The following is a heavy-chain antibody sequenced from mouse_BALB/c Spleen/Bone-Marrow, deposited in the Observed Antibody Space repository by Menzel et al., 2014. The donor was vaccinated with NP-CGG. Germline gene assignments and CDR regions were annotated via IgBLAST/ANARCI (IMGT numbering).Heavy chain of an antibody. J-gene: IGHJ2*01. CDR1: GYTFTSYW. CDR2: IYPGTNST. V-gene: IGHV1-55*01. CDR3: AREEDFFDY. Sequence: VQGVESGAELVKPGTSVKMSCKASGYTFTSYWMHWVKQRPGQGPEWIGDIYPGTNSTNYNEKFKTKATLTVDTSSSTAYMQLSSPTSEDSAVYYCAREEDFFDYWGQGTTLTVSS.